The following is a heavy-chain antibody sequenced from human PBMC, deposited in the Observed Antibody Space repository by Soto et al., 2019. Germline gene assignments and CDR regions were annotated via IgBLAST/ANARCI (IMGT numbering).Heavy chain of an antibody. CDR1: GFTFSSYG. D-gene: IGHD6-19*01. Sequence: QVQLVDSGGGVVQPGRSLRLSCAASGFTFSSYGMHWVRQAPGKGLEWVAVISYDGSNKYYADSVKGRFTISRDNSKNTLYLQMNSLRAEDTGVYYCAKDEAGIAVAGAPSVDYWGQGTLVTVSS. J-gene: IGHJ4*02. CDR3: AKDEAGIAVAGAPSVDY. V-gene: IGHV3-30*18. CDR2: ISYDGSNK.